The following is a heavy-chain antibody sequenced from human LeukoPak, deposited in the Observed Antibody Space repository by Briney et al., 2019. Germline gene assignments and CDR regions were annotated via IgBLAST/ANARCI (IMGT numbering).Heavy chain of an antibody. V-gene: IGHV3-23*01. D-gene: IGHD1-26*01. CDR3: AKDRASSWWYFDL. Sequence: GGSLRLSCAASGFSFNVYAMGWVRQAPGKGLEWVSVIGSGSVDKHYADTVRGRFDISRDNSKNRLFLQMNSLRAEDTAVYYCAKDRASSWWYFDLWGRGTLVTVSS. J-gene: IGHJ2*01. CDR2: IGSGSVDK. CDR1: GFSFNVYA.